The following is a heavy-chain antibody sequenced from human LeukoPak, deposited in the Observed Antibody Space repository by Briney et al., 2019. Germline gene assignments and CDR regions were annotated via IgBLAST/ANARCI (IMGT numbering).Heavy chain of an antibody. CDR3: ARAVTMVRGVPDY. J-gene: IGHJ4*02. V-gene: IGHV1-8*01. Sequence: ASVKVSCKASGYTFTSYDINWVRQATGQGLEWMGWMNPNSGNTGYVQKFQGRVTMTRNTSISTAYMELSSMRSEDTAVYYCARAVTMVRGVPDYWGQGTLVTVSS. CDR2: MNPNSGNT. CDR1: GYTFTSYD. D-gene: IGHD3-10*01.